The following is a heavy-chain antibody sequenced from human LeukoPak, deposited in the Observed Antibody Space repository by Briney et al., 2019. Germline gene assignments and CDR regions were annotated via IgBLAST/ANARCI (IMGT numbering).Heavy chain of an antibody. CDR2: ISDSGGKT. CDR1: GFTFNNYA. Sequence: GGSLRLSCTAAGFTFNNYAMSWVRQAPGKGLEWVSHISDSGGKTYYADSMKGRFTISRDNSKNTLYLQMDSLRAEDTAIYYCADFGSGSYCFDYWGQGTLVTVSS. D-gene: IGHD3-10*01. CDR3: ADFGSGSYCFDY. V-gene: IGHV3-23*01. J-gene: IGHJ4*02.